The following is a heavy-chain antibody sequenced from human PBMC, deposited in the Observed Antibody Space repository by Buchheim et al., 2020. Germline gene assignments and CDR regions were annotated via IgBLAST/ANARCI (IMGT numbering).Heavy chain of an antibody. CDR1: GFTFSSYA. CDR2: ISYDGSNK. J-gene: IGHJ6*02. V-gene: IGHV3-30-3*01. CDR3: ARGVRGVHLYYYYYGMDV. Sequence: QVQLVESGGGVVQPGRSLRLSCAASGFTFSSYAMHWVRQAPGKGLEWVAVISYDGSNKYYADSLKGRFTISRDNSKNTLYLQMNSLRAEDTAVYYCARGVRGVHLYYYYYGMDVWGQGTT. D-gene: IGHD3-10*01.